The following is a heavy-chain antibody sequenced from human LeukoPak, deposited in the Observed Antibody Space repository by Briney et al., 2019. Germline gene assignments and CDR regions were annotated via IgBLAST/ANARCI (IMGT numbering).Heavy chain of an antibody. Sequence: PGGSLRLSCAASGFTFSNAWMSWVRQAPGKGLEWVGRIKSKTDGGTTDYAAPVKGRFTISRDDSKNTLYLQMNSLKTEDTAVYYCTTVPYDILTGYPLYYWGQGTLVTVSS. V-gene: IGHV3-15*01. CDR1: GFTFSNAW. CDR2: IKSKTDGGTT. J-gene: IGHJ4*02. CDR3: TTVPYDILTGYPLYY. D-gene: IGHD3-9*01.